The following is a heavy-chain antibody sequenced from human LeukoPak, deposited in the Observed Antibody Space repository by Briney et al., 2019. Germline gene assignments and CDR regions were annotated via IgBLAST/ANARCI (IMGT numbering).Heavy chain of an antibody. CDR3: ARDGMVATYAFDI. CDR2: INPSGGST. Sequence: GSSVKVSCKASGGTFSSYAISWVRQAPGQGLEWMGIINPSGGSTSYAQKFQGRVTMTRDTSTSTVYMELSSLRSEDTAVYYCARDGMVATYAFDIWGQGTMVTVSS. V-gene: IGHV1-46*01. CDR1: GGTFSSYA. D-gene: IGHD5-12*01. J-gene: IGHJ3*02.